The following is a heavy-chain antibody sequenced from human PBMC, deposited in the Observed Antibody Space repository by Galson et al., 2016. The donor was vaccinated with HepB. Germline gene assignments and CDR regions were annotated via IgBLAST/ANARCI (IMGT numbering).Heavy chain of an antibody. Sequence: SVKVSCKASGFTFTSHVMHWVRQAPGQRPEWMGWINGGNSNIRYSQKFEGRVTITRDTSATTAYMELSSLTSEDTAVYYCARGRGNPYYGMDVWGQGTTVTVSS. V-gene: IGHV1-3*01. CDR3: ARGRGNPYYGMDV. D-gene: IGHD4-23*01. CDR2: INGGNSNI. CDR1: GFTFTSHV. J-gene: IGHJ6*02.